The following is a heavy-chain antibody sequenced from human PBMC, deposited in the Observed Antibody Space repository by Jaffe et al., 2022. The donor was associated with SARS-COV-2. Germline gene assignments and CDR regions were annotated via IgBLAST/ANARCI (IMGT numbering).Heavy chain of an antibody. V-gene: IGHV1-2*04. CDR3: ARWKGGLNYCGGDCYSAFDI. CDR2: INPNSGGT. D-gene: IGHD2-21*02. Sequence: QVQLVQSGAEVKKPGASVKVSCKASGYTFTGYYMHWVRQAPGQGLEWMGWINPNSGGTNYAQKFQGWVTMTRDTSISTAYMELSRLRSDDTAVYYCARWKGGLNYCGGDCYSAFDIWGQGTMVTVSS. J-gene: IGHJ3*02. CDR1: GYTFTGYY.